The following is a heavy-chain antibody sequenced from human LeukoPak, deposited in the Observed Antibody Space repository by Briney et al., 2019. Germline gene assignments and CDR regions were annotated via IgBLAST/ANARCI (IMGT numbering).Heavy chain of an antibody. V-gene: IGHV1-8*01. CDR2: MNPNSGNT. J-gene: IGHJ4*02. Sequence: ASVKVSCKASGYTFTSYDINWVRQATGQGLEWMGWMNPNSGNTGYAQKFQGRVTMTRNTSISTAYMELSSLRSEDAAVYYCARGGYYDSSGYYEVLNYWGQGTLVTVSS. CDR3: ARGGYYDSSGYYEVLNY. D-gene: IGHD3-22*01. CDR1: GYTFTSYD.